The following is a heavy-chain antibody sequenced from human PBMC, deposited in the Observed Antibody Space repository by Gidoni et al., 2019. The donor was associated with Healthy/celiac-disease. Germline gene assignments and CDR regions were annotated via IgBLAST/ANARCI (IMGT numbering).Heavy chain of an antibody. CDR1: GGPIRSYY. Sequence: QVQLQESGPGLVKPSEPLSLTCTVPGGPIRSYYWSWIRQPPGKGLEWIGYIYYSGSTNYNPSLKSRVTRSVDTSKNQFSLKLSSVTAADTAVYYCARDYYDSSGYRYFDPWGQGTLVTVSS. V-gene: IGHV4-59*01. D-gene: IGHD3-22*01. J-gene: IGHJ5*02. CDR2: IYYSGST. CDR3: ARDYYDSSGYRYFDP.